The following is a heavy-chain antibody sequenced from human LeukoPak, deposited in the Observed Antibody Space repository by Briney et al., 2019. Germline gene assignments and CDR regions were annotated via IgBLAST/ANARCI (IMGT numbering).Heavy chain of an antibody. CDR1: GFTFSSYG. CDR2: IWYDGSNK. Sequence: PGGSLRLSCAESGFTFSSYGMHWVRQAPGKGLEWVAVIWYDGSNKYYADSVKGRFTISRDNSKNTLYLQMNSLRAEDTAVYYCARDLGSSWPYYFDYWGQGTLVTVSS. V-gene: IGHV3-33*01. CDR3: ARDLGSSWPYYFDY. D-gene: IGHD6-13*01. J-gene: IGHJ4*02.